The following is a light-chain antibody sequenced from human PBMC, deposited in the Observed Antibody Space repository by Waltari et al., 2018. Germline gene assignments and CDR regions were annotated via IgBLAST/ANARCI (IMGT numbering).Light chain of an antibody. J-gene: IGLJ3*02. CDR3: GSFAGSINWV. CDR1: SSYVGDYDY. V-gene: IGLV2-8*01. CDR2: EVS. Sequence: QSALTQPPSASGSPGQSVTISCTGTSSYVGDYDYVSWYQQPPCKAPKLIIYEVSKRPSGVPDRFSGSKSGNTASLTVSGLQAEDEADYYCGSFAGSINWVFGGGTKLTVL.